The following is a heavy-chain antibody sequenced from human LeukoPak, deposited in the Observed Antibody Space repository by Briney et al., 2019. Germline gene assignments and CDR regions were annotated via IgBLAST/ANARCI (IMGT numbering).Heavy chain of an antibody. J-gene: IGHJ5*02. Sequence: SETLSLTRTVSGGSISSYYWSWIRQPPGKGLEWIGYIYYSGSTNYNPSLKSRVTISVDTSKNQFSLKLSSVTAADTAVYYCARLYYYDSSGYYGNWFDPWGQGTLVTVSS. D-gene: IGHD3-22*01. CDR2: IYYSGST. CDR3: ARLYYYDSSGYYGNWFDP. CDR1: GGSISSYY. V-gene: IGHV4-59*08.